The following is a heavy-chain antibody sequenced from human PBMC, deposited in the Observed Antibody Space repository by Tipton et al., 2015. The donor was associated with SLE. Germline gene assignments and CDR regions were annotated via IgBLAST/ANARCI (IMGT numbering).Heavy chain of an antibody. V-gene: IGHV4-4*08. CDR1: GGSISSYY. J-gene: IGHJ5*02. D-gene: IGHD6-13*01. Sequence: TLSLTCTVSGGSISSYYWSWIRQPPGKGLGWIGYIYTSGGTNSNPSLKSRVTMSVDTSKNQFSLKLSSVTAADTAVYYCARDIGIAAQRGWFDPWGQGTLVTVSS. CDR3: ARDIGIAAQRGWFDP. CDR2: IYTSGGT.